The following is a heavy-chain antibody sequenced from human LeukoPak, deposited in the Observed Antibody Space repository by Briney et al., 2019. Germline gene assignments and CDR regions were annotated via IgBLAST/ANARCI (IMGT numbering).Heavy chain of an antibody. D-gene: IGHD3-10*01. V-gene: IGHV4-31*03. CDR1: GGSISSGGYY. CDR2: IYYSGST. Sequence: SETLSLTCTVSGGSISSGGYYWSWIRQHPGKGLEWIGYIYYSGSTYYNPSLMSRVTISVDTSKNQFSLKLSSVTAADTAVYYCSSMVRGAPPFYYYYGMDVWGQGTTVTVSS. J-gene: IGHJ6*02. CDR3: SSMVRGAPPFYYYYGMDV.